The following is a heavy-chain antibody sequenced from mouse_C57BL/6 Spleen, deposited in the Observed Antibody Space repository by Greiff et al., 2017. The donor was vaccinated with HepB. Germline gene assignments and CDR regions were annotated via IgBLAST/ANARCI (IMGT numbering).Heavy chain of an antibody. Sequence: VQLQQSGAELVKPGASVKMSCKASGYTFTSYWITWVKQRPGQGLEWIGDIYPGSGSTNYNEKFKSKATLTVDTSSSTAYMQLSSLTSEDSADYSCARRRVYYAMDYWGQGTSVTVSS. CDR1: GYTFTSYW. D-gene: IGHD3-1*01. CDR2: IYPGSGST. CDR3: ARRRVYYAMDY. V-gene: IGHV1-55*01. J-gene: IGHJ4*01.